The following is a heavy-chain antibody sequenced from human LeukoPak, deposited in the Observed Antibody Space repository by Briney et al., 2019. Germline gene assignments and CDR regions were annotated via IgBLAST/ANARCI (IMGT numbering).Heavy chain of an antibody. CDR3: ARKGLRFLEWLNWFDP. CDR2: IYHSGST. D-gene: IGHD3-3*01. J-gene: IGHJ5*02. Sequence: SETLSLTCTVSGYSISSGYYWGWIRQPPGKGLEWIGSIYHSGSTYYNPSLKSRVTISVDTSKNQFSLKLSSVTAADTAVYYCARKGLRFLEWLNWFDPWGQGTLVTVSS. V-gene: IGHV4-38-2*02. CDR1: GYSISSGYY.